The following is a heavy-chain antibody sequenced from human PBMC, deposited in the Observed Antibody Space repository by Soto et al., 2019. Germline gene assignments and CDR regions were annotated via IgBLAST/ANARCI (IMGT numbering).Heavy chain of an antibody. D-gene: IGHD3-10*01. CDR3: AVYHYDSGSYYNGIDY. J-gene: IGHJ4*02. CDR2: SYYSGST. Sequence: QLQLQESGPGLVKPSENLSLTCTVSGGSVNSGSYYWGWIRQPPGKGLEWIGSSYYSGSTYYNPSLSSRVTLSVDTSKNQFSLKLRSVTAADTAVYYCAVYHYDSGSYYNGIDYWGQGTLVTVSS. CDR1: GGSVNSGSYY. V-gene: IGHV4-39*01.